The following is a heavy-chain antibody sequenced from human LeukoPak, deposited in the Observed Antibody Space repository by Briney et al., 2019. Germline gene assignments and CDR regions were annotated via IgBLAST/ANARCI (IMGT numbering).Heavy chain of an antibody. J-gene: IGHJ6*02. Sequence: GGSLRLSCVASGFTFSTYSMNWVRQAPGKGLEWISYISSSSTNIYYADSVKGRFSVSRDNAKNSLYLRMDSLRSEDTAVYYCATLGATGENYYHRATDVWGQGTTVSVSS. CDR3: ATLGATGENYYHRATDV. D-gene: IGHD1-26*01. V-gene: IGHV3-48*01. CDR1: GFTFSTYS. CDR2: ISSSSTNI.